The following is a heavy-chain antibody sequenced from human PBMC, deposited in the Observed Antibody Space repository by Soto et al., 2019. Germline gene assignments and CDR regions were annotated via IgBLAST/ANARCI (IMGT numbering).Heavy chain of an antibody. J-gene: IGHJ4*02. CDR3: ARDRDPEWPGQVVH. Sequence: PGGSLRLSCAASGFTFSSYGMHWVRQAPGKGLEWVAVIWYDGSNKYYADSVKGRFTISRDNSKNTLYLQMNSLRAEDTAVYYCARDRDPEWPGQVVHWGQGTLVTVSS. CDR1: GFTFSSYG. CDR2: IWYDGSNK. V-gene: IGHV3-33*01. D-gene: IGHD2-15*01.